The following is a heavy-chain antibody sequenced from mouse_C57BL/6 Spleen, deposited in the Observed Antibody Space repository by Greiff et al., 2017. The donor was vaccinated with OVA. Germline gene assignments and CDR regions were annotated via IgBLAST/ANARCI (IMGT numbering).Heavy chain of an antibody. J-gene: IGHJ4*01. CDR3: ARLDYYAMDY. V-gene: IGHV5-17*01. Sequence: LMESGGGLVKPGGSLKLSCAASGFTFSDYGMHWVRQAPEKGLEWVAYISSGSSTIYYADTVKGRFTISRDNAKNTLFLQMTSLRSEDTAMYYCARLDYYAMDYWGQGTSVTVSS. CDR2: ISSGSSTI. CDR1: GFTFSDYG.